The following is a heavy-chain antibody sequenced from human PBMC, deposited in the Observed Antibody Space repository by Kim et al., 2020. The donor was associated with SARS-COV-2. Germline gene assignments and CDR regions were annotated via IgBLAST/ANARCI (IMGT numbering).Heavy chain of an antibody. J-gene: IGHJ1*01. Sequence: GGSLRLSCAASGYTVTYSYMGWVRQAPGKGLEWVAFIYSGGNTVYPDSVKDRFIISRDHSKNTLSLQMNSLRAEDTAVSYCDAVVFDYDSGYVKNWGQG. V-gene: IGHV3-53*01. CDR3: DAVVFDYDSGYVKN. CDR1: GYTVTYSY. CDR2: IYSGGNT. D-gene: IGHD3-22*01.